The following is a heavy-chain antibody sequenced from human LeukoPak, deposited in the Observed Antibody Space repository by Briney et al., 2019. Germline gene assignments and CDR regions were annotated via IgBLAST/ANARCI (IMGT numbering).Heavy chain of an antibody. Sequence: PGGSLRLSCAASGFTFSSYAMHWVRQAPGKGLEWVAVISYDGSNKYYADSVKGRFTISRDNSKNTLYLQMNSLRAEDTAVYYCARDRRWLQFKGGSSFDYWGQGTLVTVSS. V-gene: IGHV3-30-3*01. CDR1: GFTFSSYA. D-gene: IGHD5-24*01. J-gene: IGHJ4*02. CDR3: ARDRRWLQFKGGSSFDY. CDR2: ISYDGSNK.